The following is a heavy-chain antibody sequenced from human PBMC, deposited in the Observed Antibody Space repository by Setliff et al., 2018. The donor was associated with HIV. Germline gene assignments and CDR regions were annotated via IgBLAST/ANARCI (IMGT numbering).Heavy chain of an antibody. D-gene: IGHD3-9*01. CDR2: IIPILGIT. V-gene: IGHV1-69*10. Sequence: GASVKVSCKASGGSFSSYGISWVRQAPGQGLEWMGGIIPILGITNYAQKFQGRVTISADKSTSTVSMELSSLRSGDTAVYHCARSSYDILTGYYKALEYWGQGTQVTVSS. J-gene: IGHJ4*02. CDR3: ARSSYDILTGYYKALEY. CDR1: GGSFSSYG.